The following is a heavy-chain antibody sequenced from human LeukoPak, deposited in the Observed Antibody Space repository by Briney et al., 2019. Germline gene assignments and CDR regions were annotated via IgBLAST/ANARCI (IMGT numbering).Heavy chain of an antibody. Sequence: PSETLSLTCAVYGGSFSGYYWSWIRQPPGKGLEWIGEINHSGSTNYNPSLKSRVTISVDTSKNQFSLKLSSVTAADTAVYYCARGFRRRAVFDYWGQGTLVTVSS. CDR3: ARGFRRRAVFDY. V-gene: IGHV4-34*01. CDR1: GGSFSGYY. J-gene: IGHJ4*02. CDR2: INHSGST.